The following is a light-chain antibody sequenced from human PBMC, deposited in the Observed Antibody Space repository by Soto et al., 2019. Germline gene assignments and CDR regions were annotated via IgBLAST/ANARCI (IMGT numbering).Light chain of an antibody. V-gene: IGLV1-51*01. J-gene: IGLJ3*02. CDR1: TSNIGDNY. CDR2: DNI. Sequence: QSALTQPPSVSAAPGEKVTISCSGGTSNIGDNYVSWYQQVPGTAPKLLIYDNIKRPSGIPPRFSGSKSGTSATLDITGLQTGDEADYYCGTWDSSLSGGVFGGGTQLTVL. CDR3: GTWDSSLSGGV.